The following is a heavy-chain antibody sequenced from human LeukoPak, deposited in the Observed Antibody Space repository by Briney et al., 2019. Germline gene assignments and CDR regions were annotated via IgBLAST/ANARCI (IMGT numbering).Heavy chain of an antibody. J-gene: IGHJ6*02. CDR1: GFTFSSYG. CDR3: AKDGSGSNSNYYYGMDV. Sequence: GGSLRLSCAASGFTFSSYGMHWVRQAPGKGLEWVAFIRYDGSNKYYTDSVKGRFTISRDNSKNTPYLQMNSLRAEDTALYYCAKDGSGSNSNYYYGMDVWGQGTTVTVSS. D-gene: IGHD3-10*01. CDR2: IRYDGSNK. V-gene: IGHV3-30*02.